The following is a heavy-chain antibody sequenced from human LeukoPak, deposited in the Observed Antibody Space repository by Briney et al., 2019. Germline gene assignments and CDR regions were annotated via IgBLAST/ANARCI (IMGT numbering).Heavy chain of an antibody. D-gene: IGHD5-24*01. CDR1: GFTFSSYW. V-gene: IGHV4-39*07. Sequence: GSLRLSCAASGFTFSSYWMSWVRQPPGKGLEWIGSIYYSGSTYYNPSLKSRVTISVDTSKNQFSLKLSSVTAADTAVYYCARLTRDGYNHDAFDIWGQGTMVTVSS. J-gene: IGHJ3*02. CDR3: ARLTRDGYNHDAFDI. CDR2: IYYSGST.